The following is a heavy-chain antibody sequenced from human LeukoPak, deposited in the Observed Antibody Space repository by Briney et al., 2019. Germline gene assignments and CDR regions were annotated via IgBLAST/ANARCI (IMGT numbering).Heavy chain of an antibody. V-gene: IGHV4-59*01. CDR2: IYYSGST. J-gene: IGHJ3*01. Sequence: PSETLSLTCTVSGGSISSYYWSWIRQSPGEGLEWIGYIYYSGSTNYNPSLKSRVTISLDTSKNQFSLKLNSVTAADTAVYYCARRVVVVTANDKSDAFDVWGQGTVVTVSS. D-gene: IGHD2-21*02. CDR3: ARRVVVVTANDKSDAFDV. CDR1: GGSISSYY.